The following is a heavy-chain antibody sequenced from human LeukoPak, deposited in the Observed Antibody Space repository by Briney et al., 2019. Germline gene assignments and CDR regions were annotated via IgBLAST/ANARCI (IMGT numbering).Heavy chain of an antibody. CDR1: EFTVSSNY. CDR2: IYSGGST. CDR3: ARNDLDYPFDY. J-gene: IGHJ4*02. D-gene: IGHD4-11*01. V-gene: IGHV3-66*02. Sequence: PGGSLRLSCAASEFTVSSNYMNWVRQAPGKGLEWVSVIYSGGSTYYADSVKGGFTISRDKSKNTLYLQMYSLRAEDTAVYYCARNDLDYPFDYWGQGTLVTVSS.